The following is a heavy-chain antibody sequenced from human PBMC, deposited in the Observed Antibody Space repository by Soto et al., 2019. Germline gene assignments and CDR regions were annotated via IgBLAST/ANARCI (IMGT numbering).Heavy chain of an antibody. CDR1: GFTFSNAW. J-gene: IGHJ4*02. D-gene: IGHD3-3*01. CDR2: ISGSGGST. Sequence: GGSLRLSCAASGFTFSNAWMSWVRQAPGKGLEWVSAISGSGGSTYYADSVKGRFTISRDNSKNTLYLQMNSLRAEDTAVYYCAKEDRYYDFWSGQPSAHYWGQGTLVTVSS. V-gene: IGHV3-23*01. CDR3: AKEDRYYDFWSGQPSAHY.